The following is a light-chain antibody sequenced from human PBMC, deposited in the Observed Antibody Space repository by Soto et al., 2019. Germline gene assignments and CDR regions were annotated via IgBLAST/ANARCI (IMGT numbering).Light chain of an antibody. CDR2: GAS. V-gene: IGKV3-20*01. CDR3: HQYGSSVWT. J-gene: IGKJ1*01. CDR1: QSVSSSY. Sequence: EIVLTQSPGTLSLSPGERATLSCRASQSVSSSYLAWYQQKPGQAPRLLIYGASSRATGIPDRFSGSGSGTDFTLTISRMETEDSAVYYCHQYGSSVWTVSQGTKVDSK.